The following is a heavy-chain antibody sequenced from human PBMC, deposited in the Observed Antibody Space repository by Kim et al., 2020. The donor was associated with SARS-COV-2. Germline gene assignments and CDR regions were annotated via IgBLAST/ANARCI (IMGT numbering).Heavy chain of an antibody. CDR3: ARDRNDYVWGSYPTFDI. J-gene: IGHJ3*02. Sequence: VKGRFTISRDNSKNTLYLQMNSLRAEDTAVYYCARDRNDYVWGSYPTFDIWGQGTMVTVSS. V-gene: IGHV3-53*01. D-gene: IGHD3-16*02.